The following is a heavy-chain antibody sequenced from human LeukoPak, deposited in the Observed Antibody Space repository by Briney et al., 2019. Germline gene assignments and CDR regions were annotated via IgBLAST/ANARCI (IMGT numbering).Heavy chain of an antibody. J-gene: IGHJ4*02. CDR3: AKVGFSEMEWLLYSDH. CDR2: ISGSSGHT. Sequence: VASVKVSCKASGLTFSSYAMSWVRQAPGKGLEWVSAISGSSGHTYYADSVKGRFTISRDNSKNTLYLQMNSLRAEDTAVYYCAKVGFSEMEWLLYSDHWGQGTLVTVSS. D-gene: IGHD3-3*01. CDR1: GLTFSSYA. V-gene: IGHV3-23*01.